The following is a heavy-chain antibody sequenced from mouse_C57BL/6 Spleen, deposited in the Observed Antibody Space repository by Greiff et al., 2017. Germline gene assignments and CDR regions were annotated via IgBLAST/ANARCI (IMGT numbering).Heavy chain of an antibody. D-gene: IGHD6-1*01. V-gene: IGHV1-15*01. Sequence: VQLQQSGAELVRPGASVTLSCKASGYTFTDYEMHWVKQTPVHGLEWIGAIDPETGGTAYNQKFKGKAILTADKSSSTAYMELRSLTSEDSAVYYCTDTILFDSRFGYWGQGTLVTVSA. CDR1: GYTFTDYE. J-gene: IGHJ3*01. CDR2: IDPETGGT. CDR3: TDTILFDSRFGY.